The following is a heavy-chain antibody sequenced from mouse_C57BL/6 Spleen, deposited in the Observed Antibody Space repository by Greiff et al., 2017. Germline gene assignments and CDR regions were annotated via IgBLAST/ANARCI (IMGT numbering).Heavy chain of an antibody. CDR2: ISDGGSYT. D-gene: IGHD2-5*01. V-gene: IGHV5-4*01. J-gene: IGHJ2*01. CDR3: ARAPIVTTHYFDY. CDR1: GFTFSSYA. Sequence: EVQRVESGGGLVKPGGSLKLSCAASGFTFSSYAMSWVRQTPEKRLEWVATISDGGSYTYYPDNVKGRFTISRDNAKNNLYLQMSHLKSEDTAMYYCARAPIVTTHYFDYWGQGTTLTVSS.